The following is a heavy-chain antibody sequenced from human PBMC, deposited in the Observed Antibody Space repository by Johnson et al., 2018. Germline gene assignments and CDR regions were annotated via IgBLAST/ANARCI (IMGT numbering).Heavy chain of an antibody. CDR3: AKDPSVTTYYYYYYMDV. CDR1: GFTFSSYA. V-gene: IGHV3-30*04. CDR2: ISYDGSNK. D-gene: IGHD4-17*01. J-gene: IGHJ6*03. Sequence: QVQLVESGGGVVQPGRSLRLSCEASGFTFSSYAMHWVRQAPGKGLEWVAVISYDGSNKYYADSVKGRFTISRDNSKNTLYLQMNSLRAEDTAVYDCAKDPSVTTYYYYYYMDVWGKGTTVTVSS.